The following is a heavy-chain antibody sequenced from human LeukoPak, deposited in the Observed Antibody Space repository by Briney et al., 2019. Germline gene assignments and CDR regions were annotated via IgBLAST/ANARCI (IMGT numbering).Heavy chain of an antibody. Sequence: GGSLRLSCAASGFTFSSYAMSWVRQAPGKGLEWVSAMSGSGGSTYYADSVKGRFTISRDNSKNTLYLQMNSLRAEDTAVYYCAKDSSPHPKVWSGYQDYYYGMDVWGQGTTVTVSS. CDR1: GFTFSSYA. CDR3: AKDSSPHPKVWSGYQDYYYGMDV. V-gene: IGHV3-23*01. CDR2: MSGSGGST. D-gene: IGHD3-3*01. J-gene: IGHJ6*02.